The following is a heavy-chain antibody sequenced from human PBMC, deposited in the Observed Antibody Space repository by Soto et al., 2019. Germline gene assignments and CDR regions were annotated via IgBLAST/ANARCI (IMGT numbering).Heavy chain of an antibody. CDR2: ISSNGGST. Sequence: GGSLRLSCAASGFTFRSYAMHWVRQAPGKGLEYVSAISSNGGSTYYANSVKGRFTISRDNSKNTLYLQMGSLRPDDMAVYYCARGPPTGVVPAAVSYYFDYWGQGTLVTVSS. J-gene: IGHJ4*02. V-gene: IGHV3-64*01. D-gene: IGHD2-2*01. CDR1: GFTFRSYA. CDR3: ARGPPTGVVPAAVSYYFDY.